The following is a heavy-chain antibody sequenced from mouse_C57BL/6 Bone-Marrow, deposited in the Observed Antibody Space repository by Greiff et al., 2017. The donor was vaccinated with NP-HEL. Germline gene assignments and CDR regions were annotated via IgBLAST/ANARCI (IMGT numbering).Heavy chain of an antibody. CDR3: AIPYYSNFSLDD. V-gene: IGHV1-55*01. Sequence: VQLQQPGAELVKPGASVKMSCKASGYTFTSYWITWVKQRPGQGLEWIGDIYPGSGSTNYNEKFKSKATLTVDTSSSTAYMQLSSLTSEDSAVYYCAIPYYSNFSLDDWGQGTTLTVSS. J-gene: IGHJ2*01. D-gene: IGHD2-5*01. CDR1: GYTFTSYW. CDR2: IYPGSGST.